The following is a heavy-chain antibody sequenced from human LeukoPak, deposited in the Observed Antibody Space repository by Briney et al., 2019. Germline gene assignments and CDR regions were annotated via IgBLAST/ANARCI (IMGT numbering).Heavy chain of an antibody. CDR3: ARGRRRFLEWLSHNWFDP. CDR1: GGSFSGYY. J-gene: IGHJ5*02. Sequence: SETLSLTCAVYGGSFSGYYWSWIRQPPGKGLEWIGEINHSGSTNYNPSLKSRVTISVDTSKNQFSLKLSSVTAAGTAVYYCARGRRRFLEWLSHNWFDPWGQGTLVTVSS. D-gene: IGHD3-3*01. CDR2: INHSGST. V-gene: IGHV4-34*01.